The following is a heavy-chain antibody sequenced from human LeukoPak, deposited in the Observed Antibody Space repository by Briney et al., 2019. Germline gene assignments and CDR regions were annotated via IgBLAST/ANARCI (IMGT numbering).Heavy chain of an antibody. J-gene: IGHJ4*02. V-gene: IGHV4-59*08. CDR1: GASINSHY. CDR3: ARRGYSGYGGDYFDY. D-gene: IGHD5-12*01. Sequence: SETLSLTCSVSGASINSHYWSWIRQPPGKGLEWIGYIYYSGSTNYNPSLKSRVTISVDTSKNQFSLKLSSVTAADTAVYYCARRGYSGYGGDYFDYWGQGTLVTVSS. CDR2: IYYSGST.